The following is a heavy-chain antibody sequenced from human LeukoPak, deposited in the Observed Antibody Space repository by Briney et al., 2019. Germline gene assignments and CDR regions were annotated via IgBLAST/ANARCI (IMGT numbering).Heavy chain of an antibody. CDR2: INHSGST. V-gene: IGHV4-34*01. CDR3: ARAPLYYYGSGSVYYYGMDV. CDR1: GGSFSGYY. J-gene: IGHJ6*04. Sequence: PSETLSLTCAVYGGSFSGYYWSWIRQPPGKGLEWIGEINHSGSTNHSPSLKSRVTISVDTSKNQFSLKLSSVTAADTAVYYCARAPLYYYGSGSVYYYGMDVWGKGTTVTVSS. D-gene: IGHD3-10*01.